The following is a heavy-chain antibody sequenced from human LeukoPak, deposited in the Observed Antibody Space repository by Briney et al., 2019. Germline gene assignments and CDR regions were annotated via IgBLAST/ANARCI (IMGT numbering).Heavy chain of an antibody. D-gene: IGHD4/OR15-4a*01. V-gene: IGHV4-38-2*01. CDR2: VHHSGST. Sequence: SETLSLTCAVSGFSISNNYWWHWIRQPPAKALEWIGTVHHSGSTYYNPSLKSRVTISVDTSKNQFSLKLTSVTAADTAVHYCAREPAGRGAVDYWGQGTLVTVSS. J-gene: IGHJ4*02. CDR1: GFSISNNYW. CDR3: AREPAGRGAVDY.